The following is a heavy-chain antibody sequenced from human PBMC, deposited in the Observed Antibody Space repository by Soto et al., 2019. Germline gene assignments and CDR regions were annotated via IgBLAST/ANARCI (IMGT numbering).Heavy chain of an antibody. V-gene: IGHV4-39*01. Sequence: QLQLQESGPGLVKPSETLSLTCTVSGGSISSSSYYWGWIRQPPGKGLEWIGSIYYSGSTYYNPSLKSRVTISVHTSNHQFSLNLSSLTAADTAVYYCARHLSGGAYFFDFSGQGTLVTVSS. D-gene: IGHD3-16*01. J-gene: IGHJ4*02. CDR1: GGSISSSSYY. CDR3: ARHLSGGAYFFDF. CDR2: IYYSGST.